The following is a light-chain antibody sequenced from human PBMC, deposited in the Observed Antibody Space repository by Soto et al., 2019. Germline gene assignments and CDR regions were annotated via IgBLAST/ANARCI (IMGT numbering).Light chain of an antibody. V-gene: IGLV8-61*01. CDR3: MLYMGGGLVV. CDR2: STN. CDR1: SGSVSTTYY. J-gene: IGLJ2*01. Sequence: QTVVNQEPSFSVSPGGTVTLTCGLTSGSVSTTYYPSWYQQTPGQAPRTLIYSTNIRSSGVPDRFSGSIRGNKAALTITGAQADDESDYHCMLYMGGGLVVFGGGTKLTVL.